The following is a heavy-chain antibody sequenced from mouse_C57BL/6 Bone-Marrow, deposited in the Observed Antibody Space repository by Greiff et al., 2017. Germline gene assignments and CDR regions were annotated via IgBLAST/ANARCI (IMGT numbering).Heavy chain of an antibody. J-gene: IGHJ2*01. D-gene: IGHD1-1*01. V-gene: IGHV1-52*01. CDR3: ARGYGSSPLFDY. CDR2: IDPSDSET. Sequence: VHLVESGAELVRPGSSVKLSCKASGYTFTSYWMHWVKQRPIQGLEWIGNIDPSDSETHYNQKFKDKATLTVDKSSSTAYMQLSSLTSEDSAVYYCARGYGSSPLFDYWGQGTTLTVSS. CDR1: GYTFTSYW.